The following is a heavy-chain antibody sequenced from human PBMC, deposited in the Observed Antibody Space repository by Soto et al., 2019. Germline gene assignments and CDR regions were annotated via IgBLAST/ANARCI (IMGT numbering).Heavy chain of an antibody. CDR2: IHHTGDT. J-gene: IGHJ4*02. Sequence: QVHVQQWGAGLLKPSETLSLTCGVYGESFSAYYWNWIRQSPGKGLEWIGDIHHTGDTKYNPSLKSRLTLSVDTSKNQFSLKLTSVTAADTSVYYCVRVEERSPGSGPLADYWGQGTLVTVSS. CDR3: VRVEERSPGSGPLADY. CDR1: GESFSAYY. D-gene: IGHD3-10*01. V-gene: IGHV4-34*01.